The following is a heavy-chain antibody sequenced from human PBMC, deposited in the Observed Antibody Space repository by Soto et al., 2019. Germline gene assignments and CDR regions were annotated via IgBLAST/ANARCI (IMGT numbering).Heavy chain of an antibody. V-gene: IGHV3-21*01. Sequence: EVQLVESGGGLVKPGGSLRLSCAASGFTFSSYSMNWVRQAPGQGLEGVSSSSSSSTYIYYADSVKGRFTISRDNAKNARYLQMDSLRAEDTAVYDGAREGGYSGDGEFDCWGQGTLVTVSS. CDR1: GFTFSSYS. CDR2: SSSSSTYI. D-gene: IGHD5-12*01. J-gene: IGHJ5*01. CDR3: AREGGYSGDGEFDC.